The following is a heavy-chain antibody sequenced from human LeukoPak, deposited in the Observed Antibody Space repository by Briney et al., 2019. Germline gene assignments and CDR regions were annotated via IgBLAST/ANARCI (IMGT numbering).Heavy chain of an antibody. CDR3: ARVRGYAGTEVDY. Sequence: AAVKVSCKASGYTFTSYDINWVRQATGQGLEWMGWMNPNSGNTGYAQKFQGRVTMTRNTSISTAYMELSSLRSEDTAVYYCARVRGYAGTEVDYWGQGTLVTVSS. CDR2: MNPNSGNT. CDR1: GYTFTSYD. D-gene: IGHD3-10*01. J-gene: IGHJ4*02. V-gene: IGHV1-8*01.